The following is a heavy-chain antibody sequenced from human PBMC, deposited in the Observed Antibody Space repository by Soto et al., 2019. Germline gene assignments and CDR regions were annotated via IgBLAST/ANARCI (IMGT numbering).Heavy chain of an antibody. Sequence: TLSLTFTVSGVSISSYYWSWIRQPPGKGLEWIGYIYYSGSTNYNPSLKSRVTISVDTSKNQFSLKLSSVTAADTAVYYCARGGDYVSRLFDYWGLGTLVTVSS. CDR1: GVSISSYY. D-gene: IGHD2-21*02. V-gene: IGHV4-59*01. CDR2: IYYSGST. J-gene: IGHJ4*02. CDR3: ARGGDYVSRLFDY.